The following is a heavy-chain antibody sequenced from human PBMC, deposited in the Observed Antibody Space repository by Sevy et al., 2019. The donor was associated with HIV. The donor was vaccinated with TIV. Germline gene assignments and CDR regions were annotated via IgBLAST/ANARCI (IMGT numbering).Heavy chain of an antibody. D-gene: IGHD3-22*01. CDR1: GFTFSSYS. V-gene: IGHV3-21*01. Sequence: RGSLRLSCAASGFTFSSYSMNWVRQAPGKGLEWVSSISSSSSYIYYADSVKGRFTISRDNAKNSLYLQMNSLRAEDTAVYYCARDYYYDSSGYYVPYYFDYWGQGTLVTVSS. CDR3: ARDYYYDSSGYYVPYYFDY. CDR2: ISSSSSYI. J-gene: IGHJ4*02.